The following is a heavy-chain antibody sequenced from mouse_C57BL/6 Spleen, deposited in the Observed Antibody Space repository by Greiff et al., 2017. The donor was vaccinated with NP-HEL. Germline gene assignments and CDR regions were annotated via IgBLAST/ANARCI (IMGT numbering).Heavy chain of an antibody. CDR2: IDPNSGGN. Sequence: QVHLQQPGAELVQPGASVKVSCKASGYTFTSYWMHWVKQRPGRGLEWIGRIDPNSGGNKSNEKFKSKATLTVDKHSSTAYMQLSSLTSEDSAVYYCSRSGGYYGNYAMDYWGQGTSVTVSS. D-gene: IGHD1-2*01. J-gene: IGHJ4*01. CDR3: SRSGGYYGNYAMDY. CDR1: GYTFTSYW. V-gene: IGHV1-72*01.